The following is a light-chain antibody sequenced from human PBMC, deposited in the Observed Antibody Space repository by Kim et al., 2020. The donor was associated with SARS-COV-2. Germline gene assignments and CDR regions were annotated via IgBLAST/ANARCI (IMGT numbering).Light chain of an antibody. Sequence: GRSVSVSGSGAGSDLGRYKFVSGYQQHPGKAPKLVIYEVTKRPSGVPDRFSGSRSGNTASLTVSGLRAEDEADYYCTSYAGDNNYVFGSGTKVTVL. V-gene: IGLV2-8*01. CDR2: EVT. CDR1: GSDLGRYKF. CDR3: TSYAGDNNYV. J-gene: IGLJ1*01.